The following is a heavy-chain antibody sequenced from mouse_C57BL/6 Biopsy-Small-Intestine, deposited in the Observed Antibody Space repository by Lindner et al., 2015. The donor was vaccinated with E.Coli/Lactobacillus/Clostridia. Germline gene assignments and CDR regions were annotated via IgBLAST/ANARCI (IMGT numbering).Heavy chain of an antibody. CDR2: IWTGGGT. V-gene: IGHV2-9-1*01. Sequence: VQLQESGPGLVAPSQSLSITCTVSGFSLTSYAITWVRQPPGKGLEWLGVIWTGGGTNYNSALKSRLSISKDNSKSQVFLKMNSLRTDDTARYYCAGNEGNYEGAWFAYWGQGTLVTVSA. CDR3: AGNEGNYEGAWFAY. CDR1: GFSLTSYA. D-gene: IGHD2-1*01. J-gene: IGHJ3*01.